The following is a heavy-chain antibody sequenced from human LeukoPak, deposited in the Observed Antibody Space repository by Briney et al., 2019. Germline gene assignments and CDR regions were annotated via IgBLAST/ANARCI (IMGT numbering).Heavy chain of an antibody. CDR3: AKDHIGLTAAGYYLDH. D-gene: IGHD6-13*01. J-gene: IGHJ4*02. V-gene: IGHV3-23*01. CDR1: GFVFSVYA. Sequence: GGSLRLSCATSGFVFSVYAMSWVRQAPGKGLEWVSTISGHDDSTYYADSVKGRFTISRDNSKTTLYLQMNSLRADDTAVYYCAKDHIGLTAAGYYLDHLGQGTLVTVSS. CDR2: ISGHDDST.